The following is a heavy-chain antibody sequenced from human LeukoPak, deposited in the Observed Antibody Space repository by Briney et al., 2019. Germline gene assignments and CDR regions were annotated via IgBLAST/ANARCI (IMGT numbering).Heavy chain of an antibody. CDR2: ISSSSTI. V-gene: IGHV3-48*01. J-gene: IGHJ6*03. CDR1: GFTFSSYS. CDR3: ARDGSRGYYMDV. D-gene: IGHD3-10*01. Sequence: PGGSLRLSCAASGFTFSSYSMNWVRQAPGKGLEWVSYISSSSTIYYADSVKGRFTISRDNAKNSLYLQMNSLRAEDTAVYYCARDGSRGYYMDVWGKGTTVTVSS.